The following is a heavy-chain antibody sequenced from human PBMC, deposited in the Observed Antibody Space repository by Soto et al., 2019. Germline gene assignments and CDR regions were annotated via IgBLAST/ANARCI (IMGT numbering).Heavy chain of an antibody. CDR2: ISGSGGST. D-gene: IGHD3-3*01. V-gene: IGHV3-23*01. Sequence: GGSLRLSCAASGFTFSSYAMSWVRQAPGKGLEWVSAISGSGGSTYYADSVKGRFTISRDNSKNTLYLQMNSLRAEDTAVYYCAKVFITSWYWDHFSYYDFWSGYYFDYWGQGTLVTVSS. J-gene: IGHJ4*02. CDR1: GFTFSSYA. CDR3: AKVFITSWYWDHFSYYDFWSGYYFDY.